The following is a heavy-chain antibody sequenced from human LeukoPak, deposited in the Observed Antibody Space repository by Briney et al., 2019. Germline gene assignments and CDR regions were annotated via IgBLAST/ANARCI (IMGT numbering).Heavy chain of an antibody. J-gene: IGHJ4*02. V-gene: IGHV1-69*04. CDR2: IIPTLGIA. D-gene: IGHD6-13*01. Sequence: SVKVSCKASGGTFCSDAVRWVRQAPGHGREWMGRIIPTLGIANYAQKFQGRVTITADKSTSTAYMELSSLRSEDTAVYYCARGKIAAAGGDYWGQGTLVTVSS. CDR3: ARGKIAAAGGDY. CDR1: GGTFCSDA.